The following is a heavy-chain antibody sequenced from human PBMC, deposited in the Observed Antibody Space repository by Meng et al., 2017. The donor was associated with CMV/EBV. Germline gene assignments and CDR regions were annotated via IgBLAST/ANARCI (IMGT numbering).Heavy chain of an antibody. V-gene: IGHV3-7*01. D-gene: IGHD3-3*01. J-gene: IGHJ6*02. CDR1: GFTFSSHW. CDR3: TGDNTIFGVGMDV. Sequence: GESLKISCAASGFTFSSHWMSWVRQAPGKGLEWVANIKHDGSEEYYVDAVKGRFTISRDNAKNSLYLQMNSLRAEDTAVYYCTGDNTIFGVGMDVWGQGTTVTVSS. CDR2: IKHDGSEE.